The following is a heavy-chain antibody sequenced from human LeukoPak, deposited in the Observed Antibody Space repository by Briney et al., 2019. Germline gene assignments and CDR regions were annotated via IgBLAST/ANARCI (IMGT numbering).Heavy chain of an antibody. D-gene: IGHD6-13*01. CDR3: AKVEKRQQLKREGDWFDP. CDR2: ISGSGGST. Sequence: GGTLRLSCAASGFTFSSYGMSWVRQAPGKGLEWVSAISGSGGSTYYADSVRGRFTISRDNSKNTLYLQMNSLRAEDTAVYYCAKVEKRQQLKREGDWFDPWGQGTLVTVSS. J-gene: IGHJ5*02. V-gene: IGHV3-23*01. CDR1: GFTFSSYG.